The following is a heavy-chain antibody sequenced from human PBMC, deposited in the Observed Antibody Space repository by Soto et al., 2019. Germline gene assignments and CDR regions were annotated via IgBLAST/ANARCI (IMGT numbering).Heavy chain of an antibody. CDR2: INAGNGNT. J-gene: IGHJ4*02. CDR1: GYTFTGYA. V-gene: IGHV1-3*01. Sequence: ASVKVSCKASGYTFTGYAMHWVRQAPGQRLEWMGWINAGNGNTKYSQKFQGRVTITRDTSASTAYMELSSLRSEDTAVYYCARPTYYYDSSGPPAYWRQGTLVTVSS. D-gene: IGHD3-22*01. CDR3: ARPTYYYDSSGPPAY.